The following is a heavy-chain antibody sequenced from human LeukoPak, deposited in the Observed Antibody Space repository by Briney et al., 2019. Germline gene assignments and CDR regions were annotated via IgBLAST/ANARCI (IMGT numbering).Heavy chain of an antibody. V-gene: IGHV1-2*02. Sequence: ASVKVSCKASGCTFTGYYMHWVRQAPGQGLEWMGWINPNSGGTNYAQKFQGRVTMTRDTSISTAYMELSRLRSDDTAVYYCARGFVWGSPTPFDYWGQGTLVTVSS. CDR3: ARGFVWGSPTPFDY. J-gene: IGHJ4*02. D-gene: IGHD3-16*01. CDR1: GCTFTGYY. CDR2: INPNSGGT.